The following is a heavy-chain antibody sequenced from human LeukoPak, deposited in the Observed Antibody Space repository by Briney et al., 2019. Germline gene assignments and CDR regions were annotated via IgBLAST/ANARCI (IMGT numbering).Heavy chain of an antibody. Sequence: ASVKVSRKASGGTFSSYAISWVRQAPGQGLEWMGRIIPILGIANYAQKFQGRVTITADKSTSTAYMELSSLRSEDTAVYYCAREHIVVVTADYFDYWGQGTLVTVSS. J-gene: IGHJ4*02. D-gene: IGHD2-21*02. V-gene: IGHV1-69*04. CDR2: IIPILGIA. CDR1: GGTFSSYA. CDR3: AREHIVVVTADYFDY.